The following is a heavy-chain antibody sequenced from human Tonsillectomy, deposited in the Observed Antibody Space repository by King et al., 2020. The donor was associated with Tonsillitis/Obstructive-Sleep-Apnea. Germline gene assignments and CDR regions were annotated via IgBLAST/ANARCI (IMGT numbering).Heavy chain of an antibody. J-gene: IGHJ4*02. CDR2: ISSNGGST. CDR3: VKDHTVVSNYYFDY. Sequence: VQLVESGGGLVQPGGSLRLSCSASGFTFSSYAMHWVHQAPGKGLEYVSAISSNGGSTYYADSVKGRFTISRDNSKNTLYLQMSSLRAEDTAVYYCVKDHTVVSNYYFDYWGQGTLVTVSS. D-gene: IGHD4-23*01. V-gene: IGHV3-64D*06. CDR1: GFTFSSYA.